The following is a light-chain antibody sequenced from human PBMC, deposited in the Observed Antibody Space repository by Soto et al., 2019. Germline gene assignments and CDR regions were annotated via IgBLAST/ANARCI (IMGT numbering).Light chain of an antibody. Sequence: DIQMTQSRSALCAAVGERVTITCRASQSISSYLNWYQQKPGKAPKVLIYAASSLQSGVPSRFSGSGSGTDFTLTISSLQPGDFATYYCQQSHSTPTFGQGTQVDIK. J-gene: IGKJ1*01. CDR3: QQSHSTPT. CDR2: AAS. V-gene: IGKV1-39*01. CDR1: QSISSY.